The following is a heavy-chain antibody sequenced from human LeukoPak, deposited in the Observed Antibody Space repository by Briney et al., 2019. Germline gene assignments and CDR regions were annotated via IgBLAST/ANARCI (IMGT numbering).Heavy chain of an antibody. CDR3: ARSLYDSSGSHWYFDL. V-gene: IGHV4-31*03. J-gene: IGHJ2*01. Sequence: SQTLSLTCTVSGDSISNGGSYWAWIRQHPGKGLEWIGYIYYSGSTHYNPSLKSRVSISVDTPKNQFSLKLSSVTAADTAVYYCARSLYDSSGSHWYFDLWGRGTLVTVSS. CDR1: GDSISNGGSY. CDR2: IYYSGST. D-gene: IGHD3-22*01.